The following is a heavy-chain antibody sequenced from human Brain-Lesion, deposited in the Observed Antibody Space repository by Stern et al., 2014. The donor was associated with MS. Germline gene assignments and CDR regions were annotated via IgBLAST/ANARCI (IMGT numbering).Heavy chain of an antibody. CDR2: INPNNGGT. Sequence: QVQLVESGAEVKKPGASVKVSCKTSGYIFTGYYIHWVRQAPGQGLEWMAWINPNNGGTRYAQKFQGRVTMSRDTSISTAYVELSSLTSDDTAVYYCARDQRGITIFGVVTDYYYLGMDVWGQGTKVTVSS. CDR3: ARDQRGITIFGVVTDYYYLGMDV. J-gene: IGHJ6*02. V-gene: IGHV1-2*02. D-gene: IGHD3-3*01. CDR1: GYIFTGYY.